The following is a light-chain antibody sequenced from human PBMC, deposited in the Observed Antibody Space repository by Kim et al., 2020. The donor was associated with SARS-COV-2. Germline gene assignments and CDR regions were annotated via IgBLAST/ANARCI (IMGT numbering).Light chain of an antibody. CDR2: GKN. V-gene: IGLV3-19*01. CDR3: NSRDSSGNHVV. J-gene: IGLJ2*01. CDR1: SLRSYY. Sequence: ALGRTVRIKCQGDSLRSYYASWYQQKPGQAPVLVIYGKNNRPSGIPDRFSGSRSGNTASLTITGAQAEDEADYYCNSRDSSGNHVVFGGGTQLTVL.